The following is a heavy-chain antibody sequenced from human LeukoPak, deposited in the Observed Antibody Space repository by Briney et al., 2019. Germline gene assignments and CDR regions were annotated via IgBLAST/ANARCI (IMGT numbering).Heavy chain of an antibody. CDR1: GYSFTTYW. Sequence: GESLKISCKGSGYSFTTYWIGWVRQMPGKGLEWMGIIYPGDSDTRYSPSFQGQVTISVDKSFNTAFLQWSSLKASDTAMYYCARRAYTYGRYYMDVWGKGTTVTVSS. V-gene: IGHV5-51*01. CDR2: IYPGDSDT. J-gene: IGHJ6*03. D-gene: IGHD5-18*01. CDR3: ARRAYTYGRYYMDV.